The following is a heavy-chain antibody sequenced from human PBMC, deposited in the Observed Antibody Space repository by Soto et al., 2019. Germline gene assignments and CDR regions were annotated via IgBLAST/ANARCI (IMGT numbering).Heavy chain of an antibody. CDR3: ARHGSSGWYGGAFDI. J-gene: IGHJ3*02. V-gene: IGHV3-7*01. Sequence: EVQLVESGGGLVQPGGSLRLSCAASGFTFSSYWMSWVRQAPGKGLEWVANIKQDGSEKYYVDSVKGRFTISRDNAKNSRYLQMNSLRAEDTAVDYCARHGSSGWYGGAFDIWGQGTMVTVSS. CDR2: IKQDGSEK. D-gene: IGHD6-19*01. CDR1: GFTFSSYW.